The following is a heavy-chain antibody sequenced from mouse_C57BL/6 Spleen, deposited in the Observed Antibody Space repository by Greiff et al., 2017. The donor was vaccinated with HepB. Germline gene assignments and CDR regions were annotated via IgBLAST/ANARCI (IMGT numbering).Heavy chain of an antibody. D-gene: IGHD2-3*01. Sequence: EVQLVESGPGLVKPSQSLSLTCSVPGYSITSGYYWNWIRQFPGNKLEWMGYISYDGSNNYNPSLKNRISITRDTSKNQFFLKLNSVTTEDTATYYCAREDDYVDYWGQGTTLTVSS. CDR3: AREDDYVDY. V-gene: IGHV3-6*01. J-gene: IGHJ2*01. CDR1: GYSITSGYY. CDR2: ISYDGSN.